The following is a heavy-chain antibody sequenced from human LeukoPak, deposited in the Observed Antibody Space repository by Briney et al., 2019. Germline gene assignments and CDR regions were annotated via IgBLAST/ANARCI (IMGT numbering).Heavy chain of an antibody. Sequence: GGSLRLSCAASGFTISSYAMHWVRQAPGKGLEWVAVISYDGSNKYYADSVKGRFTISRDNSKNTLYLQMNSLRAEDTAVYYCASNPLPTYYYDSSGYYYDVMSAFDIWGQGTMVTVSS. V-gene: IGHV3-30-3*01. J-gene: IGHJ3*02. D-gene: IGHD3-22*01. CDR2: ISYDGSNK. CDR1: GFTISSYA. CDR3: ASNPLPTYYYDSSGYYYDVMSAFDI.